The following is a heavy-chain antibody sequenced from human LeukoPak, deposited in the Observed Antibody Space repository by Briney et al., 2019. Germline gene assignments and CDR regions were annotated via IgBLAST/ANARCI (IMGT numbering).Heavy chain of an antibody. CDR2: ISVYNGNT. D-gene: IGHD4-17*01. J-gene: IGHJ6*03. CDR1: GYTFTSYG. V-gene: IGHV1-18*01. CDR3: ARAIYGDYTGYYYYYMDV. Sequence: GASVKVSCKASGYTFTSYGISWVRQAPGQGLEWMGWISVYNGNTNYAQKLQGRVTMTTDTSTSTAYMELRSLRSDDTAVYYCARAIYGDYTGYYYYYMDVWGKGTTVTVSS.